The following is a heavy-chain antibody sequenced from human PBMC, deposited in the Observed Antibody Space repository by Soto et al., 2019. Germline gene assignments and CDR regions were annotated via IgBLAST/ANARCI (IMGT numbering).Heavy chain of an antibody. CDR2: IYYSGST. CDR1: GGSISSYY. V-gene: IGHV4-59*01. Sequence: TSETLSLTCTVSGGSISSYYWSWIRQPPGKGLEWIGYIYYSGSTNYNPSLKSRVTISVDTSKNQFSLKLSSVTAADTAVYYCARSSGDCGGDCYTPRRGYFDYWVQGTLVTVSS. J-gene: IGHJ4*02. CDR3: ARSSGDCGGDCYTPRRGYFDY. D-gene: IGHD2-21*02.